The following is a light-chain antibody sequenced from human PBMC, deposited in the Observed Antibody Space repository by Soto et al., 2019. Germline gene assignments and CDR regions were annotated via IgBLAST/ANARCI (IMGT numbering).Light chain of an antibody. J-gene: IGLJ1*01. CDR1: SSDVGAYDY. CDR2: EVS. CDR3: SSYTSSSTRV. Sequence: QSVLTQPASVSGSPGQSITISCTGTSSDVGAYDYVSWYQQHPDKAPKLMIYEVSNRPSGVSNRFSGSKSVHTATLTISGLQADDEADYYCSSYTSSSTRVFGTGTKLTVL. V-gene: IGLV2-14*03.